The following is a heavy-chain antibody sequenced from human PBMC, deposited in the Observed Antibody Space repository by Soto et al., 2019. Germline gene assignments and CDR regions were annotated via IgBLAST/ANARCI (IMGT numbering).Heavy chain of an antibody. V-gene: IGHV4-61*01. Sequence: PSETLSLTCTVSGGTVSSASYYWSWIRQPPGKGLEWIGYIYYSGSTNYNPSLKSRVTISVDTAKNQFSLKLTSVTAADPAVYFWAREGYSYAYFDYVGHGTLVTVSS. D-gene: IGHD5-18*01. CDR3: AREGYSYAYFDY. CDR2: IYYSGST. CDR1: GGTVSSASYY. J-gene: IGHJ4*01.